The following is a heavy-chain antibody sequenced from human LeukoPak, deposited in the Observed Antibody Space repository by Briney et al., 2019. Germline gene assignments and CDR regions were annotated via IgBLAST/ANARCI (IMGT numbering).Heavy chain of an antibody. CDR2: MDPNSGNT. CDR1: AYTFTSYD. J-gene: IGHJ4*02. V-gene: IGHV1-8*02. D-gene: IGHD6-19*01. CDR3: ARGNLWLAALDF. Sequence: ASVKVSCKASAYTFTSYDINWVRQVTGQGLEWMGWMDPNSGNTDYAQRFQGRVTITRNTSISTAYMELSSLRSEDTAVYYCARGNLWLAALDFWGQGTLATVSS.